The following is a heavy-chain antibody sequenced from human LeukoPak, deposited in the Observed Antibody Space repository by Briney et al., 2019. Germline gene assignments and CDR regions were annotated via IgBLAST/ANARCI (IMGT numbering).Heavy chain of an antibody. Sequence: PGGSLRLSCAASGFTFSDYYMSWIRQAPGKGLEWVSYISSSGSTIYYADSVKGRFTISRDNAKNSLYLQMNSLRAEDTAVYYCARESKGYYGSGSYAYFDYWGQGTLVTVSS. CDR1: GFTFSDYY. V-gene: IGHV3-11*04. CDR2: ISSSGSTI. CDR3: ARESKGYYGSGSYAYFDY. J-gene: IGHJ4*02. D-gene: IGHD3-10*01.